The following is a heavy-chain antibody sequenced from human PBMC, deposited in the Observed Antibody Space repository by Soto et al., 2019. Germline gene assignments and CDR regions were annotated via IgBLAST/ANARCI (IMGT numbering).Heavy chain of an antibody. J-gene: IGHJ6*03. CDR2: IYYSGST. V-gene: IGHV4-31*03. D-gene: IGHD3-3*01. Sequence: QVQLQESGPGLVKPSQTLSLTCTVSGGSISSGGYYWSWIRQHPGKGLEWIGYIYYSGSTYYNPSLKSRVTISVDTSKNQFSLKLSSVTAADTAVYYCARVTYYDFWSGYSPTYYYYYYMDVWGKGTTVTVSS. CDR3: ARVTYYDFWSGYSPTYYYYYYMDV. CDR1: GGSISSGGYY.